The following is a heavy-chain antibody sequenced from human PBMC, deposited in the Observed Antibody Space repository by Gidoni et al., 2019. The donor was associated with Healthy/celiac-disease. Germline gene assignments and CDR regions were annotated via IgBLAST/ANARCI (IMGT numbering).Heavy chain of an antibody. D-gene: IGHD2-15*01. J-gene: IGHJ4*02. CDR2: VWYDGSNK. CDR3: ARDSVVPSDYFDY. Sequence: QVQLVASGGVVVQPGRSLRLSCAASGFTYSSYGIHWVRQAPGKGLEWVALVWYDGSNKNYADSVKGRFTISRDNSKNTLYLKMNSLRAEDTAVYYCARDSVVPSDYFDYWGQGTLVTVSS. V-gene: IGHV3-33*01. CDR1: GFTYSSYG.